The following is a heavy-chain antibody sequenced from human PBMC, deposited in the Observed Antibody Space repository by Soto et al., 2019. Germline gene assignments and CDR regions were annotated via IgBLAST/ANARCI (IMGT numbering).Heavy chain of an antibody. V-gene: IGHV3-11*06. D-gene: IGHD3-10*01. CDR2: ISRGGGDT. J-gene: IGHJ4*02. CDR1: GLSFSDYS. Sequence: VQLVESGGGLVKPGGYLRLSCAASGLSFSDYSMTWIRQAPGKGPEWVARISRGGGDTEYADTVKGRFTISRDNAKNSLYLQMDSMRAEDTAVYYCTRGGRSTSYYWEFWGQGTLVTVSS. CDR3: TRGGRSTSYYWEF.